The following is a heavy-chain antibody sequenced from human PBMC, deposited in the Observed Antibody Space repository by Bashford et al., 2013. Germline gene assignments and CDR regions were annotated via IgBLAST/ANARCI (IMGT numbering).Heavy chain of an antibody. CDR3: TKDVSPGGADY. J-gene: IGHJ4*02. CDR1: GFTFDDYG. CDR2: ISWNSGSI. V-gene: IGHV3-9*01. D-gene: IGHD4-23*01. Sequence: GGSLRLSCAASGFTFDDYGMSWVRQAPGKGLEWVSGISWNSGSIGYADSVKGRFTISRDNAKNSLYLQMNSLRPEDTALYFCTKDVSPGGADYWGQGTLVTVSS.